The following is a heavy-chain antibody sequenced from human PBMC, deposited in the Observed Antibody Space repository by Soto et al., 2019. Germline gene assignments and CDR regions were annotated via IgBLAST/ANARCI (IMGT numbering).Heavy chain of an antibody. D-gene: IGHD6-6*01. CDR2: IYHSGST. CDR1: GGSISSSNW. Sequence: SETLSLTCAVSGGSISSSNWWSWVRQPPGKGLEWIGEIYHSGSTNCNPSLKSRVTISVDKSKNQFSLKLSSVTAADTAVYYCARDYEYSRRGGFDYWGQGTLVTVST. J-gene: IGHJ4*02. CDR3: ARDYEYSRRGGFDY. V-gene: IGHV4-4*02.